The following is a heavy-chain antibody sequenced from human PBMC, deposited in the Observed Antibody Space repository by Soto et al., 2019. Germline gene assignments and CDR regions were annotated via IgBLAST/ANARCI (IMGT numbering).Heavy chain of an antibody. J-gene: IGHJ4*02. CDR1: GGSISDYY. CDR3: ARGRYYFDY. CDR2: MYHSGTT. V-gene: IGHV4-59*01. Sequence: SETLSLTCTVSGGSISDYYWSWIRQPPGKGLEWIGYMYHSGTTNYNPSLKSRVTISIDTSKNQFSLRLSSVTAADTAVYYCARGRYYFDYWGQGALVTVSS.